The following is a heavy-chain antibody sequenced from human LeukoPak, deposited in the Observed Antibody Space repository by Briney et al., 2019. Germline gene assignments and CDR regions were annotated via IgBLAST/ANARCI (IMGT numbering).Heavy chain of an antibody. D-gene: IGHD2-2*01. V-gene: IGHV3-33*06. CDR3: AKVASLCTSTSCVRGGFDY. CDR1: GFTFTTYG. CDR2: IWYEGSNK. J-gene: IGHJ4*02. Sequence: PGGSLRLSWAASGFTFTTYGIHWVRQAPGKGLGWVAGIWYEGSNKYYADSVKGRFTISRDNSKNTLYLQMNSLRAEDTAGYYCAKVASLCTSTSCVRGGFDYWGQGTLVTVSS.